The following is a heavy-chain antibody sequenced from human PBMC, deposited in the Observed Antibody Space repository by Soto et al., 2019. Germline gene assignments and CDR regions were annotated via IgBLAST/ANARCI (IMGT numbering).Heavy chain of an antibody. CDR2: ISDDGSQK. J-gene: IGHJ4*02. CDR3: AKEAPGGWHFFDT. D-gene: IGHD6-19*01. Sequence: PGGSLRLSCAASGFTFRTYGMHWVRQAPGKGLEWVAFISDDGSQKYYGDSVKGRFTISRDNSKNTLSLRMISLRTEDTSVYYCAKEAPGGWHFFDTWRQRTLVTVSS. V-gene: IGHV3-30*18. CDR1: GFTFRTYG.